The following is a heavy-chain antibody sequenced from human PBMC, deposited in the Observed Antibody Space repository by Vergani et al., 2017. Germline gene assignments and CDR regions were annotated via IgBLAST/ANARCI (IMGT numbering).Heavy chain of an antibody. CDR2: IWYDGSNK. J-gene: IGHJ4*02. CDR3: AREGPQLETGTTLLPFFIDY. CDR1: GFTFSSYG. Sequence: QVQLVESGGGVVQPGGSLRLSCAASGFTFSSYGMHWVRQAPGKGLEWVAVIWYDGSNKYYADSVKGRFTISRDNSKNTLYLQMNSLRAEDTAVYYCAREGPQLETGTTLLPFFIDYWGQGTLVTVSS. D-gene: IGHD1-7*01. V-gene: IGHV3-33*01.